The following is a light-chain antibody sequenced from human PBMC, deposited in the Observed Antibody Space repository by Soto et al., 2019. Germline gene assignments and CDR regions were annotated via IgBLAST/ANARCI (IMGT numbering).Light chain of an antibody. Sequence: DIQMTQSPSTLSASVGDTVTITCRASQSIDTWLAWYQQKAGKAPKFLIYDVSTLESGVPSRFSGSGSGTEFTLTITGLQPEDFATYYCQQYSDYWTFGQGTKVE. CDR1: QSIDTW. V-gene: IGKV1-5*01. J-gene: IGKJ1*01. CDR2: DVS. CDR3: QQYSDYWT.